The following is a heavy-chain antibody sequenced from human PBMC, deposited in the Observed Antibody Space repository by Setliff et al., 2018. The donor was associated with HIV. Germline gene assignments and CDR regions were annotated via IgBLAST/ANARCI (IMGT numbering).Heavy chain of an antibody. Sequence: SETLSLTCTVSGGSISSGSYYWSWIRQPAGKGLGWIGHIYTSGSTNYNPSLKSRVTISVDTSKNQFSLKLSSVTAADTAVYYCARASSRLNCSGGSCYRAPYAFDIWGQGTMVTVSS. D-gene: IGHD2-15*01. J-gene: IGHJ3*02. V-gene: IGHV4-61*09. CDR2: IYTSGST. CDR3: ARASSRLNCSGGSCYRAPYAFDI. CDR1: GGSISSGSYY.